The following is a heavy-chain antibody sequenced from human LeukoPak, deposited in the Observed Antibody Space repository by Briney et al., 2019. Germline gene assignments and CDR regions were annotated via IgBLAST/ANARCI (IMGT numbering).Heavy chain of an antibody. CDR1: GFTFSSYA. Sequence: PGGSLRLSCAASGFTFSSYAMSWVRQAPGKGLEWVSAISGSGGSTYYADSVKGRFTIPRDNSKNTLYLQMNSLRAEDTAAYYCAKAGGYDILTGLSPFDYWGQGTLVTVSS. D-gene: IGHD3-9*01. CDR3: AKAGGYDILTGLSPFDY. J-gene: IGHJ4*02. V-gene: IGHV3-23*01. CDR2: ISGSGGST.